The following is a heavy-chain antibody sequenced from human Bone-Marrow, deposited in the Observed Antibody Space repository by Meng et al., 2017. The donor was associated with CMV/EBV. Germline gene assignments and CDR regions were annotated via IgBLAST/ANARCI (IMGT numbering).Heavy chain of an antibody. Sequence: GESLKISCAASGFTFSSYGMHWVRQAPGKGLEWVAFIRYDGSNKYYADSVKGRFTISRDNSKNTLYLQMNSLRAEDTAVYYCAKGQQLVVYGMDVWGQGTTVTGSS. J-gene: IGHJ6*01. V-gene: IGHV3-30*02. CDR3: AKGQQLVVYGMDV. CDR2: IRYDGSNK. D-gene: IGHD6-6*01. CDR1: GFTFSSYG.